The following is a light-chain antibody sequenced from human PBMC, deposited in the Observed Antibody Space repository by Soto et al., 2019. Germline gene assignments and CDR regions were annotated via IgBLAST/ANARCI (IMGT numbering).Light chain of an antibody. V-gene: IGLV4-69*01. J-gene: IGLJ2*01. CDR3: QTWVSGIVV. CDR2: LNSDGSH. CDR1: SGHSGYA. Sequence: QSVLTQSPSASASLGASVKLTCTLNSGHSGYAIAWHQQQPEKGPRYLLKLNSDGSHSKGDGVPDRFSGSSSGAERYLTISSLQSDDEADYYCQTWVSGIVVFGGGTKVTVL.